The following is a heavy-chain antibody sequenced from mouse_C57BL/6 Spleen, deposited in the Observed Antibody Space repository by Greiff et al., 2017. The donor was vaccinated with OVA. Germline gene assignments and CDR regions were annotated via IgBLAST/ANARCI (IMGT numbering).Heavy chain of an antibody. V-gene: IGHV1-26*01. Sequence: VQLQQSGPELVKPGASVKISCKASGYTFTDYYMNWVKQSHGKSLEWIGDINPNNGGTSYNQKFKGKATLTVDKSSSTAYMELRSLTSEDSAVSSCASRCYYGSSLYYFDYWGQGTTLTVSS. CDR3: ASRCYYGSSLYYFDY. J-gene: IGHJ2*01. CDR1: GYTFTDYY. D-gene: IGHD1-1*01. CDR2: INPNNGGT.